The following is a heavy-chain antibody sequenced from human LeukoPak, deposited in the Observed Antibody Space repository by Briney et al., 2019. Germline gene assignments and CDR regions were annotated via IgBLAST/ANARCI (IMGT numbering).Heavy chain of an antibody. V-gene: IGHV7-4-1*02. CDR2: INTNTGNP. D-gene: IGHD1-26*01. J-gene: IGHJ6*03. CDR1: GYTFTSYA. Sequence: ASVKVSCKASGYTFTSYAMNWVRQATGQGLEWMGWINTNTGNPTYAQGFTGRFVFSLDTSVSTAYLQISSLKAEDTAVYYCARGFSSGSCYVYYYYYMDVWGKGTTVTVSS. CDR3: ARGFSSGSCYVYYYYYMDV.